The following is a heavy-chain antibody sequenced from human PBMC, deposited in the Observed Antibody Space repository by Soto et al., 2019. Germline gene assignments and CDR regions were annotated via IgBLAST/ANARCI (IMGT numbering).Heavy chain of an antibody. CDR1: GGSISSSSYY. J-gene: IGHJ6*02. V-gene: IGHV4-39*01. Sequence: SETLSLTCTVSGGSISSSSYYWGWIRQPPGKGLEWIGSIYYSGSTYYNPSLKSRVTISVDTSKNQFSLKLSSVTAADTAVYYCALRGYYGSGSGVEFYYYYYGMDVWGQGTTVTVSS. D-gene: IGHD3-10*01. CDR2: IYYSGST. CDR3: ALRGYYGSGSGVEFYYYYYGMDV.